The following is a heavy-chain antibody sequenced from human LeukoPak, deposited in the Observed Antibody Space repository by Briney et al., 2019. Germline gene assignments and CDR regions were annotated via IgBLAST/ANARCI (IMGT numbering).Heavy chain of an antibody. CDR2: INHSGST. CDR1: GGSFSGYY. D-gene: IGHD1-26*01. J-gene: IGHJ5*02. CDR3: ARAGSGSYPGWFDP. V-gene: IGHV4-34*01. Sequence: TSETLSLTCAVYGGSFSGYYWSWIRQPPGKGLEWIGEINHSGSTNYNPSLKSRVTISVDTSKNQFSLKLSSVTAADTAVYYCARAGSGSYPGWFDPWGQGTLVTVSS.